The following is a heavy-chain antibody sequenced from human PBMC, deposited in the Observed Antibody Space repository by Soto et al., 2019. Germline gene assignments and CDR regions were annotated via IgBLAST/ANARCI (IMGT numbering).Heavy chain of an antibody. CDR1: GLTFSGDW. Sequence: PGGSLRLSCAASGLTFSGDWMHWVRQAAGRGLVWVSRINMDGSSTNYADSVKGRFTISRDNAKNTLYLQMNSLRVDDTAVYYCARGPRGLYNNDYWGQGALVTVSS. D-gene: IGHD1-1*01. CDR2: INMDGSST. V-gene: IGHV3-74*01. CDR3: ARGPRGLYNNDY. J-gene: IGHJ4*02.